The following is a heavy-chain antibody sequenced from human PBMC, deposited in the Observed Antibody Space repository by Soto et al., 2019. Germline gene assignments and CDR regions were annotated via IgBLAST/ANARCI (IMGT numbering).Heavy chain of an antibody. D-gene: IGHD2-2*01. Sequence: QVQLQQWGAGLLKPSETLSLTCAVYGGSLSAYYWSWIRQPPGKGLEWIGEINPSGTTNYNPSLKSRVTISVDTSKNQFSLKLSSVTAADTAVYHRALAPAAHILHWGQGTLVTVSS. CDR2: INPSGTT. CDR3: ALAPAAHILH. V-gene: IGHV4-34*01. J-gene: IGHJ1*01. CDR1: GGSLSAYY.